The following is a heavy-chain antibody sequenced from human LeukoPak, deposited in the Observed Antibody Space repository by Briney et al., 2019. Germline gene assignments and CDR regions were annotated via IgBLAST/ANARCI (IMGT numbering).Heavy chain of an antibody. Sequence: SETLSLTCTVSNYSISSGYYWGWIRQPPGKGLEWIGSIYHTGSTYYNPSLKSRVTMSVDTSKNQFSLKLSSVTAADTAVYYCARDWQQLVAFDYGGQGTLVTVSS. CDR1: NYSISSGYY. D-gene: IGHD1-1*01. J-gene: IGHJ4*02. CDR3: ARDWQQLVAFDY. V-gene: IGHV4-38-2*02. CDR2: IYHTGST.